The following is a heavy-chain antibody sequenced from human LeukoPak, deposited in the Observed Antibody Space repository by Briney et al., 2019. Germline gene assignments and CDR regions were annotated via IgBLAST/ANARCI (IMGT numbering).Heavy chain of an antibody. CDR2: IYHSGST. Sequence: SQTLPLTCAVSGGSISSGGYSWSWIRQPPGKGLEWIGYIYHSGSTYYNPSLKSRVTISVDRSKNQFSLKLSSVTAADTAVYYCASGYPADYFDYWGQGTLVTVSS. D-gene: IGHD5-18*01. V-gene: IGHV4-30-2*01. CDR3: ASGYPADYFDY. J-gene: IGHJ4*02. CDR1: GGSISSGGYS.